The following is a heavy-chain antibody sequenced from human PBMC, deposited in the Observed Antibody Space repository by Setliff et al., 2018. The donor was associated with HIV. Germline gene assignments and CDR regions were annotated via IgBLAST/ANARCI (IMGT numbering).Heavy chain of an antibody. D-gene: IGHD3-16*01. CDR1: GFSFGDYY. CDR3: ANPPLKGHLGVGFDY. V-gene: IGHV3-23*01. J-gene: IGHJ4*02. CDR2: ISGSGIST. Sequence: GGSLRLSCGASGFSFGDYYMSWIRQAPGQGLEWVSIISGSGISTYYADSVKGRFTISRDNSRNMLYLQMNSLRAEDTAVYYCANPPLKGHLGVGFDYWGQGTQVTVSS.